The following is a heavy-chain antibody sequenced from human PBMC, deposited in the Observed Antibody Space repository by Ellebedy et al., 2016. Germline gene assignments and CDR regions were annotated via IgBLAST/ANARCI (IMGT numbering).Heavy chain of an antibody. CDR3: ARELSSSWYGGPTYYFDY. D-gene: IGHD6-13*01. CDR2: IYYSGST. CDR1: GSSVSSGSYY. V-gene: IGHV4-61*01. J-gene: IGHJ4*02. Sequence: SETLSLXXTVSGSSVSSGSYYWSWIRQPPGKGLEWIGYIYYSGSTNYNPSLKSRVTISVDTSKNQFSLKLSSVTAADTAVYYCARELSSSWYGGPTYYFDYWGQGTLVTVSS.